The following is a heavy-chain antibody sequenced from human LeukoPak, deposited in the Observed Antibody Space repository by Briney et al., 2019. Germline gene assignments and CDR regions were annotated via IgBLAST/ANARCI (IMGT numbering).Heavy chain of an antibody. J-gene: IGHJ3*02. CDR1: GGSISSYY. V-gene: IGHV4-4*07. CDR3: ARAPSNYDSSGYYYVYAFDI. CDR2: IYTSGST. D-gene: IGHD3-22*01. Sequence: SETLSLTCTVSGGSISSYYWSWIRQPAGKGLEWIGRIYTSGSTNYNPSLKSRVTISVDTSKNQFSLKLSSVTAADTAVYYCARAPSNYDSSGYYYVYAFDIWGQGTMVTVSS.